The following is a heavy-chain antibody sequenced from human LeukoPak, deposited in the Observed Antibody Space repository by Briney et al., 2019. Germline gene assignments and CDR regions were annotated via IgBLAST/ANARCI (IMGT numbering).Heavy chain of an antibody. CDR2: MNPNSGNT. V-gene: IGHV1-8*01. Sequence: ASVKVSCKASGYTFTSYDINWVRQATGQGLEWMGWMNPNSGNTGYAQKFQGRVTMTRNTSISTAYMELSSLRSEDTAVYYCARGPPIGTMVRGHAFDIWGQGTMVTVSS. CDR1: GYTFTSYD. D-gene: IGHD3-10*01. CDR3: ARGPPIGTMVRGHAFDI. J-gene: IGHJ3*02.